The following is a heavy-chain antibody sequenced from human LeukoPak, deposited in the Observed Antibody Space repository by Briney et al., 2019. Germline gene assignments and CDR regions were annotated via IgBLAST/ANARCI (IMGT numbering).Heavy chain of an antibody. J-gene: IGHJ4*02. D-gene: IGHD4-17*01. V-gene: IGHV2-5*02. CDR1: GFSFSTSEVA. Sequence: SGPTLVNPTQTLTLTCTFSGFSFSTSEVAVGGIRQPPGKALEWLALIFWDDDDRYSPSLKNRLTITKDTSNNQVVLTMTSMDPRDTATYYCAHRRSYGDYDYWGQGTLVSVSS. CDR2: IFWDDDD. CDR3: AHRRSYGDYDY.